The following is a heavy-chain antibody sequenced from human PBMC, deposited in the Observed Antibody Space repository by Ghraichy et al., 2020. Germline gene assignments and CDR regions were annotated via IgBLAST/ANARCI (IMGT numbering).Heavy chain of an antibody. CDR1: GGSISSYY. J-gene: IGHJ5*02. Sequence: TLSLTCTVSGGSISSYYWSWIRQPPGKGLEWIGYIYYSGSTNYNPSLKSRVTISVDTSKNQFSLKLSSVTAADTAVYYCARAEGLQGWFDPWGQGTLVTVSS. V-gene: IGHV4-59*01. CDR3: ARAEGLQGWFDP. CDR2: IYYSGST.